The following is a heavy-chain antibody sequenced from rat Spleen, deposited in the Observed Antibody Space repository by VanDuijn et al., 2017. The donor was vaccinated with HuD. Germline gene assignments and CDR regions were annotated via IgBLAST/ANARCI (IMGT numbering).Heavy chain of an antibody. CDR3: ARDLTVADVMDA. V-gene: IGHV2-41*01. CDR2: IWTGGRT. D-gene: IGHD1-12*02. Sequence: QVQLKESGPGLVQPSQTLSLTCTVAGFSLTRYNVHWVRQPPGKGLEWMGIIWTGGRTEYNSALKSRLSISRDTSKSQVFLKMNSLQTEDTATYYCARDLTVADVMDAWGQGASVTVSS. J-gene: IGHJ4*01. CDR1: GFSLTRYN.